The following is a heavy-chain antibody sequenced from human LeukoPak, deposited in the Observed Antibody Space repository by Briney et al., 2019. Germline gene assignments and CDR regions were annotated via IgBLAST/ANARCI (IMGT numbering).Heavy chain of an antibody. CDR1: GYSITSAYY. J-gene: IGHJ1*01. CDR3: ARVDESRGCYYSDEYFQH. CDR2: FFLKGST. D-gene: IGHD3-22*01. V-gene: IGHV4-38-2*02. Sequence: SETLSLTCTVSGYSITSAYYWGWIRPPPGKGLEWIGSFFLKGSTYYNPSLKSRVTISVDTSKNQFSLKLSSVTAADTAVYYCARVDESRGCYYSDEYFQHWGQGTLVTVSS.